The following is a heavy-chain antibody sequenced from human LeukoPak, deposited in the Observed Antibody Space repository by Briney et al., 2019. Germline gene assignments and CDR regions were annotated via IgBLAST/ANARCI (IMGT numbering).Heavy chain of an antibody. J-gene: IGHJ4*02. CDR1: GGSISSYY. CDR3: ARDHRGGVGYFDY. V-gene: IGHV4-59*12. D-gene: IGHD3-10*01. CDR2: IYYSGST. Sequence: SETLSLTCTVSGGSISSYYWSWIRQPPGKGLEWIGYIYYSGSTNYNPSLKSRVTISVDTSKNQFSLKLSSVTAADTAVYYCARDHRGGVGYFDYWGQGTLVTVSS.